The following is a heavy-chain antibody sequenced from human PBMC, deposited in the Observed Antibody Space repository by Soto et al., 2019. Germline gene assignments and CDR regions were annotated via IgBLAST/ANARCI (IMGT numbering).Heavy chain of an antibody. V-gene: IGHV4-61*01. J-gene: IGHJ5*02. D-gene: IGHD3-16*01. CDR2: VHSSGIT. CDR3: ARGLTMGQLPSHFDH. Sequence: SETLSLTCTVSGGSVSNDNFYWSWIRQPPGKGLEWIGYVHSSGITNYNPSLKRRVTISDDTSRNQFSLRLSSVTAADTAVYYCARGLTMGQLPSHFDHWGQGTLVTVSS. CDR1: GGSVSNDNFY.